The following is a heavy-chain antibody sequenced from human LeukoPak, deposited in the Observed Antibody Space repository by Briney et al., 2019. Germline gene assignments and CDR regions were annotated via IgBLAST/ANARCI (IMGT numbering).Heavy chain of an antibody. V-gene: IGHV3-23*01. CDR3: ARGVELTGYSDY. Sequence: GGSLRLSCAASGFTFSSYAMSWVRQAPGKGLEWVSGISGSGGTIYYADSVKGRFTISRDNAKNSLYLQMNSLRAEDTAVYYCARGVELTGYSDYWGRGTLVTVSS. CDR2: ISGSGGTI. D-gene: IGHD3-9*01. CDR1: GFTFSSYA. J-gene: IGHJ4*02.